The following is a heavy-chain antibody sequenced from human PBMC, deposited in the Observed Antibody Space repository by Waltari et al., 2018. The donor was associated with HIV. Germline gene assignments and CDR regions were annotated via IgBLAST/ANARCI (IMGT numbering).Heavy chain of an antibody. CDR3: ARWGMFSSSSDWYFDF. CDR1: GGSISSSNW. CDR2: IYHSGST. Sequence: QVQLQESGPGLVKPSGTLSLTCAVSGGSISSSNWWSWVRQPPGKGLEWIGEIYHSGSTNYNPSLKSRVTISVEKSKNQLSLKLNSVTAADTAVYYCARWGMFSSSSDWYFDFWGRGTLVTVSS. V-gene: IGHV4-4*02. D-gene: IGHD6-6*01. J-gene: IGHJ2*01.